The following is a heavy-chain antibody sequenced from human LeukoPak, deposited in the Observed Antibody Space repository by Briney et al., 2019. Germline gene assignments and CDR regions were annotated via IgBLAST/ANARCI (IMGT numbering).Heavy chain of an antibody. CDR2: ITSSSSYI. Sequence: KPGGSLRLSCAASGFTFSSYSMNWGRQAPGKGLEWVSSITSSSSYIYYADSVKGRFTISRDNAKNSLYLQMNSLRAEDTAIYYCASEPSLPAAITAPGAFDPWGQGTLVTVSS. J-gene: IGHJ5*02. V-gene: IGHV3-21*01. CDR1: GFTFSSYS. D-gene: IGHD2-2*02. CDR3: ASEPSLPAAITAPGAFDP.